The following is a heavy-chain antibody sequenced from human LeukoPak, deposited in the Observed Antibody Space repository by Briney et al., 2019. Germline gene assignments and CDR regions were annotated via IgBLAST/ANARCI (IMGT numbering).Heavy chain of an antibody. J-gene: IGHJ5*02. D-gene: IGHD2-2*01. CDR3: ARDSVRGSTSLLNWFDP. V-gene: IGHV3-64*01. CDR1: GFTFGGYA. CDR2: ISSNGGTT. Sequence: GGSLRLSCAASGFTFGGYAMHWVRQAPGKGLEYVSAISSNGGTTYYANSVKGRFTISRDNSKNTLYLQMGSLGAEDMAVYYCARDSVRGSTSLLNWFDPWGQGTLVTVSS.